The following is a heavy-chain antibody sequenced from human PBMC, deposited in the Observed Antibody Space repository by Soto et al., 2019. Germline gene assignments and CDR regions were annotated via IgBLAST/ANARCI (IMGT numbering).Heavy chain of an antibody. CDR1: VVSFTSNNW. CDR2: IYRTGST. Sequence: PSETLSLTCAVSVVSFTSNNWWTWVRQPPGQGLEWIGEIYRTGSTNYNPSLKSRVTISLDKSENQFSLKVTSLTAADTAVYYCASRDKGTSVDYWGQGTLVNVSS. V-gene: IGHV4-4*02. CDR3: ASRDKGTSVDY. D-gene: IGHD1-7*01. J-gene: IGHJ4*02.